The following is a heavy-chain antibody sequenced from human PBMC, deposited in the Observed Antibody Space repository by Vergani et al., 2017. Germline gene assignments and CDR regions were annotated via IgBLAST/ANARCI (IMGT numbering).Heavy chain of an antibody. V-gene: IGHV1-69*04. D-gene: IGHD1-26*01. CDR3: AREWELPGASCAFDI. J-gene: IGHJ3*02. Sequence: QVQLVQSGAEVKKPGSSVKVSCKASGGTFSSYAISWVRQAPGQGLEWMGRIIPILGIANYAQKFQGRVTITADKSTSTAYMELSSLRSEDTAVYYCAREWELPGASCAFDIWGQGTMVTVSS. CDR1: GGTFSSYA. CDR2: IIPILGIA.